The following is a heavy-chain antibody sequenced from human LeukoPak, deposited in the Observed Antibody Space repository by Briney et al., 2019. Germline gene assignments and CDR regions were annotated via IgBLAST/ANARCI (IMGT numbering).Heavy chain of an antibody. V-gene: IGHV3-30*02. CDR3: ARDRKAAVTYPDY. Sequence: GGSLRLSCAASGFTFISYAMHWVRQAPGKGLEWVALIRYDGSNKYYADSVKGRFTISRDNAKNSLYLQMNSLRAEDTAVYYCARDRKAAVTYPDYWGQGTLVTVSS. CDR2: IRYDGSNK. CDR1: GFTFISYA. D-gene: IGHD4-17*01. J-gene: IGHJ4*02.